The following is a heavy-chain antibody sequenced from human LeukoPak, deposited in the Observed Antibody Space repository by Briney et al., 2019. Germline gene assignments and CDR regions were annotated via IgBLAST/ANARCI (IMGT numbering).Heavy chain of an antibody. CDR3: AGLEGTLGGYYYYYMDV. D-gene: IGHD3-16*01. V-gene: IGHV1-2*06. CDR1: GYTFTGYY. J-gene: IGHJ6*03. CDR2: INPNSGGT. Sequence: GASVKVSCKASGYTFTGYYMHWVRQAPGQGLEWMGRINPNSGGTNYAQKFQGRVTMTRDTSISTAYMELSRLRSDDTAVYYCAGLEGTLGGYYYYYMDVWGKGTTVTVSS.